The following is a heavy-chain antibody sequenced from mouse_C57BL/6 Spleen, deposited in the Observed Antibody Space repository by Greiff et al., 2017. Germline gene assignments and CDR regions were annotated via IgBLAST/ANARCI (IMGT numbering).Heavy chain of an antibody. CDR1: GFTFSDYY. CDR2: ISNGGGST. J-gene: IGHJ2*01. V-gene: IGHV5-12*01. CDR3: AIHSYGYYCDY. Sequence: EVMLVESGGGLVQPGGSLKLSCAASGFTFSDYYMYWVRQTPEKRLEWVAYISNGGGSTYYPDTVKGRFTISRDNAKNTLYLQMSRLKSEDTAMYYCAIHSYGYYCDYWGQGTTLTVSS. D-gene: IGHD2-2*01.